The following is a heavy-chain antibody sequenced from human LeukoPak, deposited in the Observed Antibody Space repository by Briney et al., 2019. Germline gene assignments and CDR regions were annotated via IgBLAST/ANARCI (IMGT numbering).Heavy chain of an antibody. D-gene: IGHD3-16*01. CDR2: IYYSGST. Sequence: SETLSLTCTVSGGSISSGGYYWSWIRQPPGKGLEWIGTIYYSGSTYYNPSLKSRVTISVDTSKNQFSLKLSSVTAADTAVYYCARQGDGGRAFDYWGQGTLVTVSS. CDR3: ARQGDGGRAFDY. J-gene: IGHJ4*02. V-gene: IGHV4-39*01. CDR1: GGSISSGGYY.